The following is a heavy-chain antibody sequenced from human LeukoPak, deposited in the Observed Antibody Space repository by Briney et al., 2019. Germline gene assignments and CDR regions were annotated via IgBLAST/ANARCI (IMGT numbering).Heavy chain of an antibody. J-gene: IGHJ3*02. V-gene: IGHV4-39*01. Sequence: SETLSLTCTVSGGSISSSSYYWGWIRQPPGKGLEWIGSIYYSGSTYYNPSLKSRVTISVDTSKNQFSLKLSSVTAADTAVYYCARGLSIGVTGGLTAFDIWGQGTMVTVS. D-gene: IGHD6-19*01. CDR2: IYYSGST. CDR3: ARGLSIGVTGGLTAFDI. CDR1: GGSISSSSYY.